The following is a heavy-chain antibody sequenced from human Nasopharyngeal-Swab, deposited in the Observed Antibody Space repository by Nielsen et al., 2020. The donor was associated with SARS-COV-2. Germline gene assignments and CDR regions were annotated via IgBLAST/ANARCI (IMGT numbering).Heavy chain of an antibody. CDR2: ISAYNGNT. V-gene: IGHV1-18*01. J-gene: IGHJ6*02. D-gene: IGHD5-18*01. Sequence: ASVKVSCKASGYTFTSYGISWVRQAPGQGLEWMGWISAYNGNTNYAQKLQGRVTMTTDTSTSTAYMELRSLRSDDTAVYYCARAGYSYGSTHYYYYGMDFWGQGTTVTVSS. CDR3: ARAGYSYGSTHYYYYGMDF. CDR1: GYTFTSYG.